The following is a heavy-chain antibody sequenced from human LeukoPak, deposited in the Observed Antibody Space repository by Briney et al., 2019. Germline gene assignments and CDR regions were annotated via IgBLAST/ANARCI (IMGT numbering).Heavy chain of an antibody. CDR3: ARGRGAVADSDDAFDI. J-gene: IGHJ3*02. Sequence: ASVKVSCKASGYTFIDYYIHWVRQAPGQGLEWMGWINPNSGGTDYAQKFQGRVTMTRDTSISTAYMELRRLRSDDTAVYYCARGRGAVADSDDAFDIWGQGTMVTVSS. CDR1: GYTFIDYY. V-gene: IGHV1-2*02. CDR2: INPNSGGT. D-gene: IGHD6-19*01.